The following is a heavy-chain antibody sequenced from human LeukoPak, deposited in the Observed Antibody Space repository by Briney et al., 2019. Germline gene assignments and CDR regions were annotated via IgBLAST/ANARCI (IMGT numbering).Heavy chain of an antibody. CDR1: GYSFTTYG. D-gene: IGHD2-15*01. Sequence: ASVKVSCMASGYSFTTYGISWGRQAPGQRLEWMGWISAYNGNTNYSQKLQGRVTMTTDTSTSTAYMELRSLRSDDTAVYYCAREDCSGGSCYSDYWGQGTLVTVSS. J-gene: IGHJ4*02. V-gene: IGHV1-18*04. CDR2: ISAYNGNT. CDR3: AREDCSGGSCYSDY.